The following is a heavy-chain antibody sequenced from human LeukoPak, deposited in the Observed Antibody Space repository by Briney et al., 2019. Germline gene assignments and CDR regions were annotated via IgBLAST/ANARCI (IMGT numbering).Heavy chain of an antibody. D-gene: IGHD3-16*01. CDR1: GFTVSSNY. CDR2: IYSGGTT. CDR3: AGGLHRKFDP. Sequence: GGSLRLSCAASGFTVSSNYMNWVRQAPGKGPEWVSVIYSGGTTYYADSVKGRFTISRDDSKNTLYLQMNSMKTDDTAVYYCAGGLHRKFDPWGQGTLVTVSS. J-gene: IGHJ5*02. V-gene: IGHV3-53*01.